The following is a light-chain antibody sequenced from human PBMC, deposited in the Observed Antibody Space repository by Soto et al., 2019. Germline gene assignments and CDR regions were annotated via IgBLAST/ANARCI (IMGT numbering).Light chain of an antibody. CDR3: TSYVGNNIWV. CDR2: EVT. CDR1: SSDVGAYNY. J-gene: IGLJ3*02. Sequence: QSALTQPPSASGSPGQPGTISCTGTSSDVGAYNYVSWYQQYPGKAPKLMIYEVTKRPSGVPDRFSGSKSGNTASLTVSGLQAEDEADYYCTSYVGNNIWVFGGGTKLTVL. V-gene: IGLV2-8*01.